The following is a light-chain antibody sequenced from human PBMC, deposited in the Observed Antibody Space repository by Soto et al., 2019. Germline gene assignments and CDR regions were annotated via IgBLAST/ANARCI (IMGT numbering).Light chain of an antibody. CDR2: SNN. CDR1: YSNIGRRP. J-gene: IGLJ1*01. CDR3: AAWDDSLNVYV. Sequence: QSVLTQPPSASGTPGQRVTISCTGSYSNIGRRPVNWYQQFPGTAPKLLIYSNNQRPSGVPDRFSGSKSGTSASLAISGLQSEDEADYYCAAWDDSLNVYVFGTGTKVTVL. V-gene: IGLV1-44*01.